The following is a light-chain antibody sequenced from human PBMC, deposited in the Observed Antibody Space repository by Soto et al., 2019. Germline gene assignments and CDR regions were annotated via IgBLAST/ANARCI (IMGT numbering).Light chain of an antibody. Sequence: EIVLTQSPGTLSLSPGERATLSCRASQSVSSSYLAWYQQKPGQAPRLLIYGASSRATGIPDRFSGSGSGTDFTLTSSRLEPEDFAVYYCQQDGSSPHTFGQGTKLEIK. CDR3: QQDGSSPHT. CDR1: QSVSSSY. CDR2: GAS. V-gene: IGKV3-20*01. J-gene: IGKJ2*01.